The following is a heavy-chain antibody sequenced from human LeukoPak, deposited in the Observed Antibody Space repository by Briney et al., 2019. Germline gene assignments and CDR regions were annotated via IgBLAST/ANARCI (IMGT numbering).Heavy chain of an antibody. V-gene: IGHV3-48*04. CDR1: GFTFSSYS. CDR3: ARGGGRNSYNYGYYYYYMDV. D-gene: IGHD5-24*01. Sequence: GGSLRLSCAASGFTFSSYSMNWVRQAPGKGLEWVSYISSSSSTIYYADSVKGRFTISRDNAKNSLYLQMNSLRAEDTAVYYCARGGGRNSYNYGYYYYYMDVWGKGTTVTVSS. CDR2: ISSSSSTI. J-gene: IGHJ6*03.